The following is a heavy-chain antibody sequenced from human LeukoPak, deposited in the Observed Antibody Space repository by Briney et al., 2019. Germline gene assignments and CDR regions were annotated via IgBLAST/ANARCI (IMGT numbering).Heavy chain of an antibody. CDR3: TKRSRGYYDY. D-gene: IGHD3-10*01. CDR2: VYSGNDGT. CDR1: GFTVSTDN. Sequence: GGSLRLSCAASGFTVSTDNMSWVRQVPGKGLEWVSVVYSGNDGTNYADSVRGRFTISRDDSKNIVYLQMNNLRLEDAAVYYCTKRSRGYYDYWGQGTLVTVSS. J-gene: IGHJ4*02. V-gene: IGHV3-66*02.